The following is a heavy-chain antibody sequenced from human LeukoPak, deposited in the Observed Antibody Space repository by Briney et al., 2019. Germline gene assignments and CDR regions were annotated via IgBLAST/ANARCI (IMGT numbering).Heavy chain of an antibody. J-gene: IGHJ4*02. Sequence: GGSLRLSCAASGFTFSNYWMNWVRQTPGKGLEWVANMKQEGSEKYCVDCVKGRFTISRDDAKNSLYLQMNSLRAEDTAVYYCARSTNYGSRSDYFDYWGQGTLVTV. CDR3: ARSTNYGSRSDYFDY. CDR2: MKQEGSEK. D-gene: IGHD3-10*01. V-gene: IGHV3-7*03. CDR1: GFTFSNYW.